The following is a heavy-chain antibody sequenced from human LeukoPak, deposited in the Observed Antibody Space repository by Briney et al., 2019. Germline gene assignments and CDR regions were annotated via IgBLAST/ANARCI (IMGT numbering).Heavy chain of an antibody. CDR3: ARVIPIVGATLDWFDP. Sequence: SETLSLTCTVSGGSISSYYWSWIRQPPGKGLEWLGYIYYSGSTNYNPSLKSRVTISVDTSKNQFSLKLSSVTAADTAVYYCARVIPIVGATLDWFDPWGQGTLVTVSS. J-gene: IGHJ5*02. CDR2: IYYSGST. CDR1: GGSISSYY. V-gene: IGHV4-59*01. D-gene: IGHD1-26*01.